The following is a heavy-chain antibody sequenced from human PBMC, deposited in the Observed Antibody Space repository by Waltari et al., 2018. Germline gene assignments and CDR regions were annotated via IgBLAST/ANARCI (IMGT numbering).Heavy chain of an antibody. Sequence: QVQLVQSGAEVKKPGASVKVSCKASGYTFTGYYIHWVRQAPGQGLEYMGWINPNSGDTNYAQNFQGRVTVTRDTSISTAYMELSRLRSDDTAMYYCARAGSNWGIGWFDPWGQGTLVTVSS. CDR3: ARAGSNWGIGWFDP. V-gene: IGHV1-2*02. D-gene: IGHD7-27*01. CDR2: INPNSGDT. J-gene: IGHJ5*02. CDR1: GYTFTGYY.